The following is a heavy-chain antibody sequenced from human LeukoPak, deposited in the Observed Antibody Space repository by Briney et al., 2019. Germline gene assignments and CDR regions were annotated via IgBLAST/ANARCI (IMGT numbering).Heavy chain of an antibody. J-gene: IGHJ6*02. D-gene: IGHD3-9*01. Sequence: ASVKVSCKASGYTFTSYGISWVRQAPGQGLEWMGWISAYNGNTNYAQKLQGRVTMTTDTSTSTAYMELRSLRSDDTAVYYCAAGYFDWLPPHYYYYYGMDVWGQGTTVTVSS. V-gene: IGHV1-18*01. CDR2: ISAYNGNT. CDR3: AAGYFDWLPPHYYYYYGMDV. CDR1: GYTFTSYG.